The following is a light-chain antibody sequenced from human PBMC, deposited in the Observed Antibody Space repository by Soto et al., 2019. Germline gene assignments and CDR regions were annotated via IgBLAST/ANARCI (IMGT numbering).Light chain of an antibody. CDR1: QSISSTY. CDR2: GAS. J-gene: IGKJ5*01. Sequence: EIVMTQSPATLSVSPGERATLSCRASQSISSTYLAWCQQKPGQAPRLLILGASNRATGIPARFSGSGSGTDFTLTINSLEPEDFAVYYCQQRSNWPSITFGQGTRLEIK. CDR3: QQRSNWPSIT. V-gene: IGKV3-11*01.